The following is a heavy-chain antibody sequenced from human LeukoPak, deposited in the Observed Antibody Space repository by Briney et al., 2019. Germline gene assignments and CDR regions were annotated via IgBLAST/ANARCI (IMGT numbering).Heavy chain of an antibody. CDR2: TNPNSGGT. J-gene: IGHJ4*02. D-gene: IGHD5-12*01. CDR3: ARSSGYDFNFDY. CDR1: GYTFTGYY. V-gene: IGHV1-2*02. Sequence: ASVKVSCKASGYTFTGYYMHWVRQAPGQGLEWMGWTNPNSGGTNYAQKFQGRVTMTRDTSISTAYMELSRLRSDDTAVYYCARSSGYDFNFDYWGQGTLVTVSS.